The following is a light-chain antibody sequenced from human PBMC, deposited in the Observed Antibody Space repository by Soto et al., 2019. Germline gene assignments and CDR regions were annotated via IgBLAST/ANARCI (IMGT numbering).Light chain of an antibody. CDR3: QQLDSYPRT. CDR2: GAS. Sequence: DIQLAQSPSFLSASVGDRVTITCRASQGISSYLAWYQQKPGKAPKLLIYGASTLQSGVPSRFSGSGSGTEFTLTISSLQPEDFANYYCQQLDSYPRTFGQGTKVEI. V-gene: IGKV1-9*01. J-gene: IGKJ1*01. CDR1: QGISSY.